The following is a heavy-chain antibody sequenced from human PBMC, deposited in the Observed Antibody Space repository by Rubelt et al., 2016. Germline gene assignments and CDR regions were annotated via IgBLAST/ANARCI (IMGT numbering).Heavy chain of an antibody. CDR2: INHSGST. V-gene: IGHV4-34*01. D-gene: IGHD4-17*01. CDR3: ARHRGSDYGEAWYFDY. J-gene: IGHJ4*02. CDR1: GGSFSGYY. Sequence: QVQLQQWGAGLLKPSETLSLTCAVYGGSFSGYYWSWIRQPPGKGLEWIGEINHSGSTNYNPPLRSRVTMSVGTSKNQFSLTLSSVTAADTAVYYCARHRGSDYGEAWYFDYWGQGALVTVSS.